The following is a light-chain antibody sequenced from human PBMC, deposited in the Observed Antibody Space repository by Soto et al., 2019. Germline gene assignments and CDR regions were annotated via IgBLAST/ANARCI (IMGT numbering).Light chain of an antibody. J-gene: IGLJ2*01. Sequence: QSVLTQPASVSGSPGQSITISCTGTTNDITYYNYVSWYQHHPGKAPKLMIYDVSNRPSGISYRFSGSKSGNTASLTISGLQTEDEADYYCSSYTRSTPMVFGGGTKLTVL. CDR2: DVS. CDR3: SSYTRSTPMV. CDR1: TNDITYYNY. V-gene: IGLV2-14*01.